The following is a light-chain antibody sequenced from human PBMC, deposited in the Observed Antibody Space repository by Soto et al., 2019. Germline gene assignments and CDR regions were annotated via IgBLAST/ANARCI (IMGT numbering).Light chain of an antibody. J-gene: IGKJ1*01. V-gene: IGKV3-20*01. CDR1: QSVSSH. CDR2: DAS. Sequence: IGLKQSPATLSLSPGERATLSCRASQSVSSHLAWYQQKPGQAPTLLIYDASSRATGIPDRFSGSGSVTDFTLTICRLEPEDFAVYFCQQYGISPRTFGQGTKVDI. CDR3: QQYGISPRT.